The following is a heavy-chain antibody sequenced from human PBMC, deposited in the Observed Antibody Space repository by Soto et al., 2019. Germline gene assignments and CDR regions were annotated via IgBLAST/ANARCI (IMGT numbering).Heavy chain of an antibody. D-gene: IGHD3-16*01. Sequence: PGESLKISCQGSGYSFNTYWIGWVRQMPGNGLEWLGIIYPGDSDTTYSPSFQGQVTISADKSISTAFLQWSSLKASDTAMYYCARGGRSSYGLDVWGPGTTVTVSS. CDR1: GYSFNTYW. CDR2: IYPGDSDT. J-gene: IGHJ6*02. V-gene: IGHV5-51*01. CDR3: ARGGRSSYGLDV.